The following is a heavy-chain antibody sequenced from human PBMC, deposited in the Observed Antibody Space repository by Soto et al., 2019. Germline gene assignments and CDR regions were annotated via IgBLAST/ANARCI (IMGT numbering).Heavy chain of an antibody. D-gene: IGHD3-16*01. CDR3: ATAGGA. CDR1: GFTFTYAW. CDR2: IKSKTAGGTT. J-gene: IGHJ5*02. V-gene: IGHV3-15*07. Sequence: EVQLVESGGGLVKPGGSLTLSCAASGFTFTYAWMNWVRQAPGTGLEWVGRIKSKTAGGTTDYTAPVKGRFTISRDDSKNTLFLQMNSLKATDTAVYYCATAGGAWGQGTLVTVSS.